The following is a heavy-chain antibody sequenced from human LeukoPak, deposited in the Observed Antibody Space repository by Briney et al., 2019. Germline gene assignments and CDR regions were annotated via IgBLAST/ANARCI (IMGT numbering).Heavy chain of an antibody. CDR2: ISGSGGST. Sequence: GGSLRLSCAASGFTFSSYAMSWVRQAPGKGLEWVSAISGSGGSTYYADSVKGWFTISRDNSKNTLYLQMNSLRAEDTAVYYCACSSGWYGFDYWGQGTLVTVSS. D-gene: IGHD6-19*01. CDR3: ACSSGWYGFDY. V-gene: IGHV3-23*01. CDR1: GFTFSSYA. J-gene: IGHJ4*02.